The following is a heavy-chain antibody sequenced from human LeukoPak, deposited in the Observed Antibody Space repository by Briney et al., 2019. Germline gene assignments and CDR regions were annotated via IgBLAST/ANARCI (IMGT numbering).Heavy chain of an antibody. V-gene: IGHV3-43*01. CDR1: LFTSYDYT. D-gene: IGHD4-17*01. CDR3: AKDKLGDYGSFFDY. J-gene: IGHJ4*02. CDR2: ISGDGGST. Sequence: RGALRLSCVHPLFTSYDYTMQWVRHAPGKGVGRVSLISGDGGSTHYADTVWGGFTISRENSKNSLYLQMNSLRTEDTALYYCAKDKLGDYGSFFDYWGQGTLVTVSS.